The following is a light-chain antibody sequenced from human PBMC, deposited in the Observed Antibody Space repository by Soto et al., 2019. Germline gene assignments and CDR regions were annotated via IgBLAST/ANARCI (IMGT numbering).Light chain of an antibody. CDR2: EVS. J-gene: IGLJ3*02. CDR3: SSNTIPGV. V-gene: IGLV2-14*01. CDR1: SSDVGGYNY. Sequence: QSALTQPASVSGSPGQSITISCTGTSSDVGGYNYVSWYQQHPGKAPKLMIYEVSNRPSGVSNRFSGSKSGNTASLTISGLQAEDEADYYCSSNTIPGVFGGGTKLTVL.